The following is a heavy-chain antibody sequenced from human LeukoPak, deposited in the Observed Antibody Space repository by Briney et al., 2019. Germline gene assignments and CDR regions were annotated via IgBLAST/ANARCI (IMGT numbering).Heavy chain of an antibody. CDR3: ANENYYGSGSYPDY. CDR2: ISYDGSNK. D-gene: IGHD3-10*01. V-gene: IGHV3-30*18. CDR1: GFTFSSYG. J-gene: IGHJ4*02. Sequence: PGGSLRLSCAASGFTFSSYGIHWVRQAPGKGLKWVALISYDGSNKYYADSVKGRFTISRDNSKNTLYLQMNSLRAEDTAVYYCANENYYGSGSYPDYWGQGTLVTVSS.